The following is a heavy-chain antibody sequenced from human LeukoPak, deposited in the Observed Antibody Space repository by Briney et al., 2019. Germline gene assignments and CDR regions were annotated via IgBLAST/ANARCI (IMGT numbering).Heavy chain of an antibody. V-gene: IGHV4-34*01. J-gene: IGHJ4*02. D-gene: IGHD6-13*01. CDR1: GGFFSGYY. Sequence: SETLSLTCAVYGGFFSGYYWSWIRQPPGKGLEWIGEINHSGSTNYNPSLKSRVTISVDTSKNQFSLKLSSVTAADTAVYYCARGLPAAAPGYWGQGTLVTVSS. CDR3: ARGLPAAAPGY. CDR2: INHSGST.